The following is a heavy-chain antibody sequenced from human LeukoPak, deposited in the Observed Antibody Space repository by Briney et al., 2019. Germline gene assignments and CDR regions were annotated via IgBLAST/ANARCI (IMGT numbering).Heavy chain of an antibody. V-gene: IGHV1-69*01. J-gene: IGHJ6*02. D-gene: IGHD1-26*01. CDR1: GGTFSSYA. CDR2: IIPIFGTA. CDR3: ASIPPGIEQYYYYGMDV. Sequence: ASVKVSCKASGGTFSSYAISWVRQAPGQGLEWMGGIIPIFGTANYAQKFQGRVTITADESTSTAYMELSSLRSEGTAVYYCASIPPGIEQYYYYGMDVWGQGTTVTVSS.